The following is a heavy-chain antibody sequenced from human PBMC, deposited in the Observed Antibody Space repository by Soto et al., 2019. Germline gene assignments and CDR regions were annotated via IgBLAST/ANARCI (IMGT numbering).Heavy chain of an antibody. Sequence: QVQLQESGPGLVKPSQTLSLTCTVSVGSISSGGYYWSWIRQHPGKGLEWIGYIYYSGSTYCNPSLKSRVTISVDTSKNQFSLKLSSVTASDTAVYYCAGSAHPYYFDYWGQGTLVTVST. V-gene: IGHV4-31*03. CDR1: VGSISSGGYY. CDR2: IYYSGST. CDR3: AGSAHPYYFDY. J-gene: IGHJ4*02.